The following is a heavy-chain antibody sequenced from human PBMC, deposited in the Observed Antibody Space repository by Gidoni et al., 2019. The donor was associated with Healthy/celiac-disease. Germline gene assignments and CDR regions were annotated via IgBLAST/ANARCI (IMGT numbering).Heavy chain of an antibody. J-gene: IGHJ4*02. CDR3: AGGGIVGASFDY. D-gene: IGHD1-26*01. CDR1: GFTFSNYA. Sequence: DVQRFESGGGLVQPGGSLRLSCAASGFTFSNYAMSWFRQAPGKGLAWVSASIGSGGSNYYEDSVNGRFTISRDNSKNTLYLQINSLRAEDTVVYYCAGGGIVGASFDYWGQGTLVTVSS. V-gene: IGHV3-23*02. CDR2: SIGSGGSN.